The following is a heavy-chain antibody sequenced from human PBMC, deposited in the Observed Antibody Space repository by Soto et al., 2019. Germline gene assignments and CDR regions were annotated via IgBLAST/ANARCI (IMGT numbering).Heavy chain of an antibody. V-gene: IGHV3-74*01. CDR2: INIDGSST. J-gene: IGHJ6*02. Sequence: GVSLRLSCAASGFTFSSYWMHWVRQAPGKVLLWVSRINIDGSSTSYAVSVKGRFTISRDNAKNTLYLQMNSLRAEDTAVYYCARDPAIAGADSDGMDVWGQRTPV. D-gene: IGHD3-10*01. CDR3: ARDPAIAGADSDGMDV. CDR1: GFTFSSYW.